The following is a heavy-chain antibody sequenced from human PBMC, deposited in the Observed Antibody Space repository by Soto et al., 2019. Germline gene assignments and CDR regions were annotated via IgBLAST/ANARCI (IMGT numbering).Heavy chain of an antibody. J-gene: IGHJ4*02. CDR3: SRSLAIDFDS. V-gene: IGHV3-49*04. Sequence: GGSLRLSCSASGFNFAAYTMSWVRLTPGKGLEWVGFIRRIAYGGTTDYAASVKGRFTISRDDSRKIVYLQMSRLKIEDTAVYYCSRSLAIDFDSWGQGTLVTVSS. CDR1: GFNFAAYT. CDR2: IRRIAYGGTT.